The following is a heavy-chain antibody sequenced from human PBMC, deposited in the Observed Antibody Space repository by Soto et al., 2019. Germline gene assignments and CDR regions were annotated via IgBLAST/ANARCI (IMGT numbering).Heavy chain of an antibody. D-gene: IGHD1-1*01. CDR2: ISCSGSSR. J-gene: IGHJ4*02. CDR1: GFSFSNFS. CDR3: AKDGGAVGTDFDF. Sequence: EVQLLESGGGLVQPGGSLRLSCAASGFSFSNFSMSWVRQAPGKGLEWVSTISCSGSSRYYAASVKGRFTIFRDNSKNTLDLQLNSRRADATALYYCAKDGGAVGTDFDFWGQRTLVTVSS. V-gene: IGHV3-23*01.